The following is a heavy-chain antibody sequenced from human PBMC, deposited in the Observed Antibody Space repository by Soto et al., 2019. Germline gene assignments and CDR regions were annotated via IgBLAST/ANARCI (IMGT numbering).Heavy chain of an antibody. CDR3: ARGGRHCSGGDCYLTSTELYFGMDV. D-gene: IGHD2-21*02. J-gene: IGHJ6*02. CDR2: ISGNKGNT. Sequence: ASVKVSCKTSYYNFNSYGITWVRQAPGQGLEWMGWISGNKGNTNYAEKFQGRVTMTTDTSTSTAYMELRSLTSDETAVYYCARGGRHCSGGDCYLTSTELYFGMDVWGQGTTVPVYS. CDR1: YYNFNSYG. V-gene: IGHV1-18*04.